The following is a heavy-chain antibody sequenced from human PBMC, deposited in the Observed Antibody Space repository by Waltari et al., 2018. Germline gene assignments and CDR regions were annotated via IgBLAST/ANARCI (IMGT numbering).Heavy chain of an antibody. V-gene: IGHV4-30-2*01. D-gene: IGHD3-16*01. CDR2: VFHSGPP. J-gene: IGHJ5*02. CDR3: ARVYTSAWDVDL. CDR1: GGSVSSGAYA. Sequence: QLHLQESDSGLVKPSETLSLTCSVSGGSVSSGAYAWTWIRQAPGKHLEWIGCVFHSGPPYSNLSLKNRVSISVDTSKNHFSLKLTSVTAADTAVYFCARVYTSAWDVDLWGQGTPVTVSA.